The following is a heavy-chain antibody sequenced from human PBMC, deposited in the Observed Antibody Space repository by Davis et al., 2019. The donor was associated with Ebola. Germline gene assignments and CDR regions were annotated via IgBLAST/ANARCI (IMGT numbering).Heavy chain of an antibody. V-gene: IGHV3-48*02. CDR1: GFTFSSYC. CDR3: AKDRSFRRLYLQLYYYYYGMDV. CDR2: ISSSSSTI. D-gene: IGHD2-8*01. J-gene: IGHJ6*02. Sequence: GESLKISCAASGFTFSSYCMNWVRQAPGKGLEWVSYISSSSSTIYYADSVKGRFTISRDNAKNSLYLQMNSLRDEDTAVYYCAKDRSFRRLYLQLYYYYYGMDVWGQGTTVTVSS.